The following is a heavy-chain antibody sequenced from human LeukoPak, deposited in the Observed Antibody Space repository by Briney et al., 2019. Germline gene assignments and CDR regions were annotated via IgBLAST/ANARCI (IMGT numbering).Heavy chain of an antibody. CDR2: IYTSGST. V-gene: IGHV4-4*09. CDR3: ARGSYSSGYYRY. D-gene: IGHD3-22*01. Sequence: PSETLSLTCTVSGGSISSYYWSWIRQPPGKGLEWIGYIYTSGSTNYNPSLKSRVTISEDTSKNQFSLKLSSVTAADTAVYYCARGSYSSGYYRYWGQGTLVTVSS. J-gene: IGHJ4*02. CDR1: GGSISSYY.